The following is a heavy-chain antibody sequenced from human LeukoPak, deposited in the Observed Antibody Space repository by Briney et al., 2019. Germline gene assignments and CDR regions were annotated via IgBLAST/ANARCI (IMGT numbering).Heavy chain of an antibody. J-gene: IGHJ5*02. CDR2: IYYSGST. CDR3: ATQAVADNWFDP. V-gene: IGHV4-59*01. CDR1: GGPISSYY. D-gene: IGHD6-19*01. Sequence: SETLSLTCTVSGGPISSYYWSWIRQPPGKGLEWIGYIYYSGSTNYNPSLKSRVTISVDTSKNQFSLKLSSVTAADTAVYYCATQAVADNWFDPWGQGTLVTVSS.